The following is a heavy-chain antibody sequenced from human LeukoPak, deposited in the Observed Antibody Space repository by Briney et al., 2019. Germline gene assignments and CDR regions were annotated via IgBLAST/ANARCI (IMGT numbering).Heavy chain of an antibody. V-gene: IGHV3-23*01. J-gene: IGHJ3*01. CDR3: AKRGDYSESYCLAFDV. CDR2: ISGSGGST. CDR1: GFTLSSYA. D-gene: IGHD1-26*01. Sequence: GGSLRLSCAASGFTLSSYAMSWVRQAPGKGLEWVSAISGSGGSTYYADSVKGRFTISRDNSKNTLYLQMNSLRAEDTAVYYCAKRGDYSESYCLAFDVWGQGTMVTVSS.